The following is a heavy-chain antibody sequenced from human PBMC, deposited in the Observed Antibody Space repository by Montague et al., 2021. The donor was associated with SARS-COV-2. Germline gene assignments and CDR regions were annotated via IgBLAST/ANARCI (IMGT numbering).Heavy chain of an antibody. CDR1: GGSISNSNYY. V-gene: IGHV4-39*01. Sequence: SETLSLTCTVSGGSISNSNYYWGWIRQPPGKGLEWIGSVYYSGNTYHNPSLKSRVSISVDTSKSQLSLKVMSVTAADTAVYYCARGGTGGGYCHASHWGQGTLVTVSS. CDR3: ARGGTGGGYCHASH. D-gene: IGHD2-21*02. CDR2: VYYSGNT. J-gene: IGHJ4*02.